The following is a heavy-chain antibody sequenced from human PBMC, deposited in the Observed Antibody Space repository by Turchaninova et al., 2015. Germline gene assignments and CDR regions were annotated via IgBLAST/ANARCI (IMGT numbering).Heavy chain of an antibody. V-gene: IGHV3-30*04. CDR3: ARDFFLYYYFXX. CDR2: ISYDGSNT. Sequence: GGGVVQPGRSLRLSCAVSGFTFRSYAMHWVRQAPGKGLEWVAVISYDGSNTYYADSVKGRFPISRDNSRDTLYLQLNSLGAEDTAVYYCARDFFLYYYFXXWGQGXLVTVSS. CDR1: GFTFRSYA. D-gene: IGHD1-26*01. J-gene: IGHJ4*02.